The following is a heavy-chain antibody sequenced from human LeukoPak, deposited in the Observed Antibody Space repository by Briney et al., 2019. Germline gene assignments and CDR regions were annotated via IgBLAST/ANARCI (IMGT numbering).Heavy chain of an antibody. V-gene: IGHV5-51*01. Sequence: GESLKISCKGSGYSFTSYWSGWVRQMPGKGLEWMGIIYPGDSDTRYSPSFQGQVTISADKSISTAYLQWSSLKASDTAMYYCARRKFYYDSSGYYYSESNNWFDPWGQGTLVTVSS. J-gene: IGHJ5*02. CDR3: ARRKFYYDSSGYYYSESNNWFDP. CDR2: IYPGDSDT. D-gene: IGHD3-22*01. CDR1: GYSFTSYW.